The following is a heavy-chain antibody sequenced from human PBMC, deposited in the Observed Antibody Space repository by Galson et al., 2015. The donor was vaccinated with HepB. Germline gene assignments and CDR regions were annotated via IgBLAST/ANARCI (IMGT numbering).Heavy chain of an antibody. CDR1: GYTFTSYD. V-gene: IGHV1-8*01. Sequence: SVKVSCKASGYTFTSYDINWVRQATGQGLEWMGWMNPNGGHTGYAQKFQGRVTMTRNTSISTAYMELSSLRSEDTAMYYCARVRSGGSPFDYWGQGTLVTVSS. D-gene: IGHD2-15*01. CDR3: ARVRSGGSPFDY. J-gene: IGHJ4*02. CDR2: MNPNGGHT.